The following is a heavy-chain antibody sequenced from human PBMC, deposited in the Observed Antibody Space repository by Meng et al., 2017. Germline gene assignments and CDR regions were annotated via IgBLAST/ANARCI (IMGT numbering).Heavy chain of an antibody. CDR1: GFTFSSYA. CDR2: ISGSGGST. D-gene: IGHD6-19*01. Sequence: GGSLRLSCAASGFTFSSYAMSWVRQAPGKGLEWVSAISGSGGSTYYADSVKGRFTISRDNSKNTLYLQMNSRRDEDTAVYYCAKGGLSSGWYDVFYYYYYGMDVWGQGTTVTVSS. V-gene: IGHV3-23*01. CDR3: AKGGLSSGWYDVFYYYYYGMDV. J-gene: IGHJ6*02.